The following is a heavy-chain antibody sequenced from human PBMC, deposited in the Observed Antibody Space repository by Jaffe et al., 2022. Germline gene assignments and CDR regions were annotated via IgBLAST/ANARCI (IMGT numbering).Heavy chain of an antibody. CDR3: ARDSRLIAVDRLYYYYYYMDV. V-gene: IGHV4-34*01. J-gene: IGHJ6*03. Sequence: QVQLQQWGAGLLKPSETLSLTCAVYGGSFSGYYWSWIRQPPGKGLEWIGEINHSGSTNYNPSLKSRVTISVDTSKNQFSLKLSSVTAADTAVYYCARDSRLIAVDRLYYYYYYMDVWGKGTTVTVSS. CDR2: INHSGST. CDR1: GGSFSGYY. D-gene: IGHD6-19*01.